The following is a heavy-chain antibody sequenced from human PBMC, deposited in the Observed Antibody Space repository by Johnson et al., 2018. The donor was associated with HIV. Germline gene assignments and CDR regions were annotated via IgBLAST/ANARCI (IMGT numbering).Heavy chain of an antibody. D-gene: IGHD4-17*01. CDR1: GFTFSSYA. Sequence: QVQFVESGGGVVQPGRSLRLSCAASGFTFSSYAMHWVRQAPGKGLEWVAVISYDGSNKYYADSVKGRFTISRDNSKNTLYLQMNSLRAEETAVYYCAKVNGDYKTDAFDIWGQGTMVTVSS. CDR3: AKVNGDYKTDAFDI. J-gene: IGHJ3*02. V-gene: IGHV3-30-3*01. CDR2: ISYDGSNK.